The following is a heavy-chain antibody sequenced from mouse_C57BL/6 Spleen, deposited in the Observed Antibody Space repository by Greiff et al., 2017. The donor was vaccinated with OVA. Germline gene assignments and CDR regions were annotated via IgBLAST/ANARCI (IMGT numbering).Heavy chain of an antibody. Sequence: QVQLQQSGPELVKPGASVKISCKASGYAFSSSWMNWVKQRPGKGLEWIGRIYPGDGDTNYNGKFKGKATLTADKSSSTAYMQLSSLTSEDSAVYFCARKDLAYWGQGTTLTVSS. J-gene: IGHJ2*01. CDR3: ARKDLAY. CDR2: IYPGDGDT. CDR1: GYAFSSSW. V-gene: IGHV1-82*01.